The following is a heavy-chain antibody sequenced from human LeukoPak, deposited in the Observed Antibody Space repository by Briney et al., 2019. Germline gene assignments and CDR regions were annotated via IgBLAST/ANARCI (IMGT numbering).Heavy chain of an antibody. J-gene: IGHJ6*03. CDR2: IYNSGRT. D-gene: IGHD5-12*01. CDR1: GGSITSTYYH. V-gene: IGHV4-39*07. Sequence: SETLSLTCTVSGGSITSTYYHWAWIRQTPGKGLDWIGTIYNSGRTYYSPSLKSRVTISVDTSTNQFSLTLSSVTAADTAVYFCARVEATPYYYYMDVWGKGTTVTVSS. CDR3: ARVEATPYYYYMDV.